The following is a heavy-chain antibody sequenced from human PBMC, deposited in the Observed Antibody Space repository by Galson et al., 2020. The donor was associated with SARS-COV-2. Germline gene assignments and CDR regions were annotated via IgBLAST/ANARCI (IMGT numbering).Heavy chain of an antibody. CDR1: GFTFSSYD. D-gene: IGHD3-9*01. J-gene: IGHJ4*02. CDR3: ARTRRSYYDILTGYPVQEYYFDY. CDR2: IGTAGDP. Sequence: GGSLRLSCAASGFTFSSYDMHWVRQATGKGLEWVSAIGTAGDPYYPGSVKGRFTISRENAKNSLYLQMNSLRAGDTAVYYCARTRRSYYDILTGYPVQEYYFDYWGQGTLVTVSS. V-gene: IGHV3-13*05.